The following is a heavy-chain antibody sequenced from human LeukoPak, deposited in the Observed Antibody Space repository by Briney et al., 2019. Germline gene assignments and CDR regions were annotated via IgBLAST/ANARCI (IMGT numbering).Heavy chain of an antibody. CDR2: IYYSGST. J-gene: IGHJ4*02. CDR1: GGSISNGDYY. V-gene: IGHV4-31*03. Sequence: SQTLSLTCTVSGGSISNGDYYWSWIRQHPGKGLEWIGYIYYSGSTYYNPSLKSRVIISVDTSKNQFSLKVSSVTAADTAVYCCARTSPRWFTFDYWGQGTLVTVSS. CDR3: ARTSPRWFTFDY. D-gene: IGHD2-15*01.